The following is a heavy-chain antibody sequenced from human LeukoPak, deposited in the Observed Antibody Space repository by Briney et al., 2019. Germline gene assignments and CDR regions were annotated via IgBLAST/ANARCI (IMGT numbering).Heavy chain of an antibody. CDR3: ARGYSSSWYVGY. Sequence: SETLSLTCSVSGGSISSYYWTWIRQPPGKGLEWIGYIYYSGSTNYNPSLKSRVTISVDTSKNQFSLKLSSVTAADTAVYYCARGYSSSWYVGYWGQGTLVTASS. CDR1: GGSISSYY. CDR2: IYYSGST. D-gene: IGHD6-13*01. V-gene: IGHV4-59*01. J-gene: IGHJ4*02.